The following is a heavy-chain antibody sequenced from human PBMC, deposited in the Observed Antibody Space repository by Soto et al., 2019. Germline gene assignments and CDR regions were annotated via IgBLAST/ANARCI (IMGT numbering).Heavy chain of an antibody. J-gene: IGHJ4*02. CDR1: VGSISSSSYY. CDR2: IYYSGST. V-gene: IGHV4-39*01. CDR3: ARKRAYYDYVWGSYRSRPFDY. D-gene: IGHD3-16*02. Sequence: ETLSLTCTVSVGSISSSSYYWGWILQPPGKGLEWIGSIYYSGSTYYNPSLKSRVTISVDTSKNQFSLKLSSVTAADTAVYHCARKRAYYDYVWGSYRSRPFDYWGQGTLVTVSS.